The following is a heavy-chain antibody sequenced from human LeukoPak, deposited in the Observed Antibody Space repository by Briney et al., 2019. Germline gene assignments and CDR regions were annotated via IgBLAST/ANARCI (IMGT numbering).Heavy chain of an antibody. CDR1: GFTFDDYA. CDR3: AKGAKRLAAMEHFDF. V-gene: IGHV3-9*01. J-gene: IGHJ4*02. D-gene: IGHD5-24*01. Sequence: PGGSLRLSCAASGFTFDDYAIHWVRQAPGKGLEWVSGNSWSSGSIGYADSVKGRFSISRDNAKNSLYLQMDSLRTEDTALYYCAKGAKRLAAMEHFDFWGQGTLVTVSS. CDR2: NSWSSGSI.